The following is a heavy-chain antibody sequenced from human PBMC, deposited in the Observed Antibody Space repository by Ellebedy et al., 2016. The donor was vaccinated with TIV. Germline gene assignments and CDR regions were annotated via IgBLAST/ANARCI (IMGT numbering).Heavy chain of an antibody. Sequence: AASVKVSCKASGYTFTRNPINWVRQAPGQGLEWMGWISAYNGNTNYAQKLQDRVTMTTDTSTSIGYMELRSLRSDDTAVYYCARGSSGYPFAVADYWGQGTLVTVSS. CDR3: ARGSSGYPFAVADY. J-gene: IGHJ4*02. D-gene: IGHD3-22*01. CDR2: ISAYNGNT. CDR1: GYTFTRNP. V-gene: IGHV1-18*04.